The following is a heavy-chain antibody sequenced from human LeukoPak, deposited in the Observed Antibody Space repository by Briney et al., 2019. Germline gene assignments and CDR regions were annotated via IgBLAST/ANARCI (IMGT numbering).Heavy chain of an antibody. D-gene: IGHD1-26*01. CDR2: IWYDGSNK. Sequence: GGSLRLSCAASGFTFSSYGMHWVRQAPDKGLEWVAVIWYDGSNKYYADSVKGRFTISRDNSKNTLYLQMNSLRAEDTAVYYCARDEGPVGADFDYWGQGTLVTVSS. J-gene: IGHJ4*02. V-gene: IGHV3-33*08. CDR1: GFTFSSYG. CDR3: ARDEGPVGADFDY.